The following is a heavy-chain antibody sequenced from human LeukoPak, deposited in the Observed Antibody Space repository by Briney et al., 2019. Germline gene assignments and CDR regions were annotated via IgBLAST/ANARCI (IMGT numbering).Heavy chain of an antibody. Sequence: ASVKVSCKASGYTFTGYYMHWVRQAPGQGLEWMGWINPDSGGTNYAQKFQGRVTMTRDTSISTAYMELSRLRSDDTAVYYCARVRQQLNHFYFDYWGQGTLVTVSS. J-gene: IGHJ4*02. V-gene: IGHV1-2*02. D-gene: IGHD6-13*01. CDR2: INPDSGGT. CDR3: ARVRQQLNHFYFDY. CDR1: GYTFTGYY.